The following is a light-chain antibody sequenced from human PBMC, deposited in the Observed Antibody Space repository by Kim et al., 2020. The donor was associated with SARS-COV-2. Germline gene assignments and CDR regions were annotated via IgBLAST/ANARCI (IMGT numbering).Light chain of an antibody. V-gene: IGLV1-47*01. CDR1: SSNTGSNY. J-gene: IGLJ3*02. CDR3: AAWDDSLSGRV. CDR2: RNN. Sequence: GQRVSISRSGSSSNTGSNYEYWYQQLPGTAPKLLIYRNNQRPSGVPDRFSGSKSGTSDSLAISGLRSEDEADYYGAAWDDSLSGRVFGGGTQLTVL.